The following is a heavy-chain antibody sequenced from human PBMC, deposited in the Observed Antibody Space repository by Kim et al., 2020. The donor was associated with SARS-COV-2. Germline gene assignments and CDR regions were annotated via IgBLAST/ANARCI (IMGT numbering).Heavy chain of an antibody. J-gene: IGHJ6*02. CDR1: GFTFSSYS. V-gene: IGHV3-21*01. D-gene: IGHD5-12*01. Sequence: GGSLRLSCAASGFTFSSYSMNWVRQAPGKGLEWVSSISSSSSYIYYADSVKGRFTISRDNAKNSLYLQMNSLRAEDTAVYYCAREKVWWLPGTNYYGMDVWGQGTTVTVSS. CDR3: AREKVWWLPGTNYYGMDV. CDR2: ISSSSSYI.